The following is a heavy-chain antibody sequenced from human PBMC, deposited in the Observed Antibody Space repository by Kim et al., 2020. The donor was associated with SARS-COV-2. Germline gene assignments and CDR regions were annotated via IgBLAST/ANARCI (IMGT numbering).Heavy chain of an antibody. Sequence: ASVKVSCKASGYTFTSYGISWVRQAPGQGLEWMGWISAYNGNTNYAQKLQGRVTMTTDTSTSTAYMELRSLRSDDTAVYYCARAPWGSGWYLPGYYYYYGMDVWGQGTTVTVSS. V-gene: IGHV1-18*04. J-gene: IGHJ6*02. D-gene: IGHD6-19*01. CDR1: GYTFTSYG. CDR3: ARAPWGSGWYLPGYYYYYGMDV. CDR2: ISAYNGNT.